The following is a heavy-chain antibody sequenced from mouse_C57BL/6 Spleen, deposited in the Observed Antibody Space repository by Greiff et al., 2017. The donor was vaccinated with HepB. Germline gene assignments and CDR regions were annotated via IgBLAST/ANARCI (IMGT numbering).Heavy chain of an antibody. CDR3: ATIYYGSSPWYFDV. CDR1: GYAFSSSW. CDR2: IYPGDGDT. V-gene: IGHV1-82*01. D-gene: IGHD1-1*01. J-gene: IGHJ1*03. Sequence: VQLQQSGPELVKPGASVKISCKASGYAFSSSWMNWVKQRPGKGLEWIGRIYPGDGDTNYNGKFKGKATRTADKSSSTAYMQLSSLTSEDSAVYFCATIYYGSSPWYFDVWGTGTTVTVSS.